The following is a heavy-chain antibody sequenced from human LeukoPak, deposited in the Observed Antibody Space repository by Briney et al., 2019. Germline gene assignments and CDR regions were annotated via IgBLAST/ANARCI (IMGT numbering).Heavy chain of an antibody. CDR2: INHSGRT. CDR3: AREGRWLQSPRPFDY. V-gene: IGHV4-34*01. Sequence: KPSETLSLTCAVYGGSFSGYYWSWIRQPPGKGLEWIGEINHSGRTNYNPSLKSRVTISVDTSKNQFSLKLSSVTAADTAVYYCAREGRWLQSPRPFDYWGQGTLVTVSS. CDR1: GGSFSGYY. D-gene: IGHD5-24*01. J-gene: IGHJ4*02.